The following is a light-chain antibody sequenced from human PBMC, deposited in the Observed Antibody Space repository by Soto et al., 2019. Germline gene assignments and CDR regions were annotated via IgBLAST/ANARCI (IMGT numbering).Light chain of an antibody. V-gene: IGKV3-11*01. J-gene: IGKJ4*01. Sequence: EIVLTQSPATLSLSPGERATLSCRASQSVGSHLAWYQQKPGQAPRLLIYDSSNRATGFPTRFSGSGSGTDFTLTISCLEPEDIAVYYCLQRSNWPLTFGGGTKVEIK. CDR1: QSVGSH. CDR2: DSS. CDR3: LQRSNWPLT.